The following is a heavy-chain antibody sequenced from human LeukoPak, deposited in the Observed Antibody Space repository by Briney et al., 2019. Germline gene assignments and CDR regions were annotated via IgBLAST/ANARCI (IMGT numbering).Heavy chain of an antibody. J-gene: IGHJ4*02. CDR1: GFTFSNYA. CDR2: ISGSGGSI. D-gene: IGHD1-26*01. CDR3: ARDRVGATDYFDY. Sequence: QSGGSLRPSCAASGFTFSNYAMSWVRQAPGKGLEWVTAISGSGGSIYYADSVKGRFTISRDNSKNTLYLQMNSLRAEDTAVYYCARDRVGATDYFDYWGQGTLVTVSS. V-gene: IGHV3-23*01.